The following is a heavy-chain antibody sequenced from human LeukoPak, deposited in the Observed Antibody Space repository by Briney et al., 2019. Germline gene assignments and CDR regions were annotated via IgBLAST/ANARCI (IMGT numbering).Heavy chain of an antibody. CDR2: VYYGGSPTY. V-gene: IGHV4-59*08. J-gene: IGHJ4*02. CDR1: GGSIISSY. D-gene: IGHD6-13*01. Sequence: SETLSLTCSVSGGSIISSYWSWIRQPPGKGLEWIGYVYYGGSPTYNYNPSLNSLSTISVDTSKNQLSLRLSSVTAADTAVYFCARIAAAGPFDYWGQGALVTVSS. CDR3: ARIAAAGPFDY.